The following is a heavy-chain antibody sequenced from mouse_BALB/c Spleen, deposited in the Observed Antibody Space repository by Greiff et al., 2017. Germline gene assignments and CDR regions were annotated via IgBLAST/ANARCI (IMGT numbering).Heavy chain of an antibody. J-gene: IGHJ4*01. CDR1: GYTFPDYY. D-gene: IGHD4-1*01. CDR2: IYPGSGNT. Sequence: VQLMEPGAELARPGASVKLSCKASGYTFPDYYLNWVKQRTGQGLEWIGEIYPGSGNTYYNEKFKGKATLTADKSSSTAYMQLSSLTSEDSAVYFCARTGDDAMDYWGQGTSVTVSS. V-gene: IGHV1-77*01. CDR3: ARTGDDAMDY.